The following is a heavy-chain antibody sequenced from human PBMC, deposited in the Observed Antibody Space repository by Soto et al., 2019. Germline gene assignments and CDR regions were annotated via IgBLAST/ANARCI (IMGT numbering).Heavy chain of an antibody. CDR3: ARDAIAAAVYFDY. CDR2: INHSGST. J-gene: IGHJ4*02. V-gene: IGHV4-34*01. CDR1: GGSFSGYY. D-gene: IGHD6-13*01. Sequence: SETLSLTCAVYGGSFSGYYWSWIRQPPGKGLEWIGEINHSGSTNYNPSLKSRVTISVDTSKNQFSLKLSSVTAADTAVYYCARDAIAAAVYFDYWGQGTLVTVSS.